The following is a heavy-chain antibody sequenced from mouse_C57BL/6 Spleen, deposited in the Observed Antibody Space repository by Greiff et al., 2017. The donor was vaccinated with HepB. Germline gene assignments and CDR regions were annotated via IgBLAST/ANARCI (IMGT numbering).Heavy chain of an antibody. Sequence: EVQLVESGPGMVKPSQSLSLTCTVTGYSITSGYDWHWIRHFPGNKLEWMGYISYSGSTNYNPSLKSRISITHDTSKNHFFLKLNSVTTEDTATYYCAYDGYYGYFDVWGTGTTVTVSS. CDR3: AYDGYYGYFDV. CDR1: GYSITSGYD. CDR2: ISYSGST. D-gene: IGHD2-3*01. J-gene: IGHJ1*03. V-gene: IGHV3-1*01.